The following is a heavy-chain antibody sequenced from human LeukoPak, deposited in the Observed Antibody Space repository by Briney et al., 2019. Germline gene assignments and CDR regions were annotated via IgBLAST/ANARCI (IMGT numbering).Heavy chain of an antibody. Sequence: TSETLSLTCTVSGDFITGSTYHWGWIRQPPGKGLEWIGSMYYSGSTYSNPSLRSRVTMSADTSKNQFSLNLKSVTAADTAVYYCARQYYDSTGYYYFDYWGQGTLVTVSS. J-gene: IGHJ4*02. CDR3: ARQYYDSTGYYYFDY. CDR2: MYYSGST. CDR1: GDFITGSTYH. V-gene: IGHV4-39*01. D-gene: IGHD3-22*01.